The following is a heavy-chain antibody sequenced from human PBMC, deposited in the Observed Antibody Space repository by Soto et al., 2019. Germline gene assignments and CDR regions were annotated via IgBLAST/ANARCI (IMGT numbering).Heavy chain of an antibody. CDR3: AKNQERELPRVIDF. V-gene: IGHV3-23*01. CDR1: GLTFSNYA. Sequence: RLSCATSGLTFSNYAMSWVRQAPGGGLEWVSSMSDSSSTTYYADSVRGRFTISRDRSKNTLYLQMSSLRAEDTALYYCAKNQERELPRVIDFWGQGTLVTVSS. J-gene: IGHJ4*02. D-gene: IGHD1-7*01. CDR2: MSDSSSTT.